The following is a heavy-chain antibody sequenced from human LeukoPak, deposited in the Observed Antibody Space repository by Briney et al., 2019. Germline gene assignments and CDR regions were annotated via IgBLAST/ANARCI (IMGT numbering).Heavy chain of an antibody. CDR2: ISSSSSYI. CDR3: AGEYSSGWGPSYYFDY. V-gene: IGHV3-21*01. J-gene: IGHJ4*02. CDR1: GFTFSSYS. D-gene: IGHD6-19*01. Sequence: PGGSLRLSCAASGFTFSSYSMNWVRQAPGKGLEWVSSISSSSSYIYYADSVKGRFTISRDNAKNSLYLQMNSLRAEDTAVYYCAGEYSSGWGPSYYFDYWGQGTLVTVSS.